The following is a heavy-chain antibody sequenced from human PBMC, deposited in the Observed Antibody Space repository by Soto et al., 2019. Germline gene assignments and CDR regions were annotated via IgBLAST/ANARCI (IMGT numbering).Heavy chain of an antibody. CDR3: VRFTLLDNDYGVDV. V-gene: IGHV4-30-4*01. Sequence: QVQLQESGPGLVKPSQILSLTCAVSGGSISSSDYYWSCIRQPPGKGLQWIGFINYSGRTYYNPSLKSRLSTSLDTTENQFSLKLTSVTAADRAVYFCVRFTLLDNDYGVDVWGPGTTVTVSS. D-gene: IGHD2-2*03. CDR1: GGSISSSDYY. J-gene: IGHJ6*02. CDR2: INYSGRT.